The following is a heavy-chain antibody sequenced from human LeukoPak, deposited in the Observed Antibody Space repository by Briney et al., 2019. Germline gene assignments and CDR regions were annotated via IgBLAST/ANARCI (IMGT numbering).Heavy chain of an antibody. CDR2: FGSSSSSI. J-gene: IGHJ3*02. CDR1: GLTFSSYS. V-gene: IGHV3-21*01. D-gene: IGHD3-10*01. Sequence: GGSLRLSCAASGLTFSSYSMNWVRQAPGKGLEWVSSFGSSSSSIYYADSVKGRFTISRDNPKNSLYLQLNSLRAEDTAVYYCARETMEAFDIWGQGTMITVSS. CDR3: ARETMEAFDI.